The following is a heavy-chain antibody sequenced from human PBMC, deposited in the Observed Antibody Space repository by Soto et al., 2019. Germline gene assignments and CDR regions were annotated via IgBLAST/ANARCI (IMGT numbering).Heavy chain of an antibody. CDR1: GGTFSSYA. CDR2: IIPIFGTA. J-gene: IGHJ4*02. CDR3: ARGLLSGSYFLGFDY. D-gene: IGHD1-26*01. V-gene: IGHV1-69*06. Sequence: ASVKVSCKASGGTFSSYAISWVRQAPGQGLEWMGGIIPIFGTANYAQKFQGRVTITADKSTSTAYMELSSLRSEDTAVYYCARGLLSGSYFLGFDYWGQGTLVTVSS.